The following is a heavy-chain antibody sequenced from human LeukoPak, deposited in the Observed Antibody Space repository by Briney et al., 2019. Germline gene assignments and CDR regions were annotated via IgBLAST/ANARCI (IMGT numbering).Heavy chain of an antibody. V-gene: IGHV3-23*01. J-gene: IGHJ4*02. D-gene: IGHD3-3*01. Sequence: GGSLRLSCAASGFTFSSYWMSWVRQAPGKGLEWVSTISTSGGSTYYVDSVKGRFTLSRDNSKNTLYLHMNSLRAEDTAVYYCAKDSGKRTIPREIFDYWGQGTLVTVSS. CDR1: GFTFSSYW. CDR2: ISTSGGST. CDR3: AKDSGKRTIPREIFDY.